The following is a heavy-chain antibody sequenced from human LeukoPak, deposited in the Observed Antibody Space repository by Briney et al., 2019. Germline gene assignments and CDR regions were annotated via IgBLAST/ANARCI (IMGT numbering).Heavy chain of an antibody. CDR2: ISSSGSTI. D-gene: IGHD2-2*01. J-gene: IGHJ3*02. V-gene: IGHV3-11*01. CDR3: AGTESQLLPI. Sequence: RTGGSLRLSCAASGFTFSDYYMTWIRQAPGKGLEWVSYISSSGSTIYYADSVKGRFTISRDNAKNSLYLQMKSLGAEDTAVYYCAGTESQLLPIWGQGTMVTVSS. CDR1: GFTFSDYY.